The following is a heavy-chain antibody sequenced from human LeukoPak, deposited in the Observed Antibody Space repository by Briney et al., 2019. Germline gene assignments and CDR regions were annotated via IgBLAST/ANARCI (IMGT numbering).Heavy chain of an antibody. D-gene: IGHD6-13*01. CDR3: AKEQGSQQQLYCYYGLDV. Sequence: GRSLRLSCAASGFTFDDYAMHWVRQAPGKGLEWVSGLSWNSDTIGYADSVKGRFTISRDNARNSLYLQIDDLRAEDTALYFCAKEQGSQQQLYCYYGLDVWGQGTTVTVSS. CDR2: LSWNSDTI. J-gene: IGHJ6*02. V-gene: IGHV3-9*01. CDR1: GFTFDDYA.